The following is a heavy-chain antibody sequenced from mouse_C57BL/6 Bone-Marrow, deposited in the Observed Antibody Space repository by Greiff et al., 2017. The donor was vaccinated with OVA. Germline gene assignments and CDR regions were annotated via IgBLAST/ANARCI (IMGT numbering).Heavy chain of an antibody. D-gene: IGHD1-1*01. V-gene: IGHV14-4*01. Sequence: EVQLQQSGAELVRPGASVKLSCTASGFNIKDDYMHWVKQRPEQGLEWIGWIDPENGDTEYASKFQGKATITADTSSNTAYLQLCSLKCEDTAVYSCTTRRYYYGSSPWFAYWGQGTLVTVSA. CDR1: GFNIKDDY. J-gene: IGHJ3*01. CDR3: TTRRYYYGSSPWFAY. CDR2: IDPENGDT.